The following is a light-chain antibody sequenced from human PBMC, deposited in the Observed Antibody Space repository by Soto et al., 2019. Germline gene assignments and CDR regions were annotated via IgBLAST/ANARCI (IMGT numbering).Light chain of an antibody. CDR3: ASYTSSSTSVI. J-gene: IGLJ2*01. Sequence: QLVLTQPPSASASLGASVKLTCTLSSGHSSYAIAWHQKQPEKGPRYLMDLNNDGSHTKGDGIPDRFSGSSSGAERYLIISSLQSEDEADYYCASYTSSSTSVIFGRGTKVTVL. CDR2: LNNDGSH. CDR1: SGHSSYA. V-gene: IGLV4-69*01.